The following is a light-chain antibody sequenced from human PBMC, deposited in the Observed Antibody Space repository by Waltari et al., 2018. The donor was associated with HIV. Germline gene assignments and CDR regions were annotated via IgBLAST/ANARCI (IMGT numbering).Light chain of an antibody. V-gene: IGLV3-21*04. CDR3: HVWDTISDHVV. CDR1: NIGPKS. J-gene: IGLJ2*01. Sequence: SYVLTPPPSVSVAPGKTAKITCVGTNIGPKSVQWYQQTPDQAPVLVIYYNADRPSGIPERFSGSNSGNTATLTINRVEAGDEADYYCHVWDTISDHVVFGGGSKLTVL. CDR2: YNA.